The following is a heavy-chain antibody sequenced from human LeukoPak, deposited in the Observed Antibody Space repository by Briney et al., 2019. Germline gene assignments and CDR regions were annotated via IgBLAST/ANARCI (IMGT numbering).Heavy chain of an antibody. D-gene: IGHD6-13*01. CDR1: GFTFSSYW. Sequence: GGSLRLSCAASGFTFSSYWMTWVRQAPGKGLEWVANIKQDGSEKYYVDSVKGRFTISRDNVKNSLYLQMNSLRAEDTAVYYCARVTSGITGGTYYYYYMDVWGKGTTVTVSS. CDR3: ARVTSGITGGTYYYYYMDV. V-gene: IGHV3-7*01. CDR2: IKQDGSEK. J-gene: IGHJ6*03.